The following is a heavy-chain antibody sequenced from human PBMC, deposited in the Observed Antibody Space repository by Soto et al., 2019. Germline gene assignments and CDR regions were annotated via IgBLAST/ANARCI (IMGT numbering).Heavy chain of an antibody. V-gene: IGHV4-4*02. J-gene: IGHJ5*02. CDR3: ARSSGVSATSWFDA. Sequence: QVHLQESGPGLVKPSGTLSLTCGVSGGSISSINWWSWVRQTPGKGLEWIGEIYYSGTTNYNPSLTSRVTMSIDKSKNQSFLNLTSVTAADTAVYYCARSSGVSATSWFDAWGQGTLVTVSS. CDR1: GGSISSINW. CDR2: IYYSGTT. D-gene: IGHD3-10*01.